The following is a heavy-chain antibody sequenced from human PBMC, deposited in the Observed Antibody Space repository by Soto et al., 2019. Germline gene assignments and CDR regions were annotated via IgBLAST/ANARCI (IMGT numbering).Heavy chain of an antibody. Sequence: PSETLSLTCAVSGGSISSSNWWSWVRQPPGKGLQWIGEMHHRGSSNYTPSLKRRVTISVDKSKNQFYLRLNSVTAADTAMYYCARRISTRTGESFDIWGQGTMVTVSS. J-gene: IGHJ3*02. D-gene: IGHD1-1*01. CDR1: GGSISSSNW. V-gene: IGHV4-4*02. CDR3: ARRISTRTGESFDI. CDR2: MHHRGSS.